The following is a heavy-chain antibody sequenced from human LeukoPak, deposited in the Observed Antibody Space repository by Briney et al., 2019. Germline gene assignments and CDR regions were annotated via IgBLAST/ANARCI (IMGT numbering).Heavy chain of an antibody. CDR2: IVPIFGTA. CDR1: GGTFSSYA. J-gene: IGHJ4*02. D-gene: IGHD3-22*01. V-gene: IGHV1-69*06. Sequence: GASVKVSCKASGGTFSSYAISWVRQAPGQGLEWMGGIVPIFGTANYAQKFQGRVTITADKSTSTAYMELSSLRSEDTAVYYCARDSYDSSGYYPDYWGQGTLVTVSS. CDR3: ARDSYDSSGYYPDY.